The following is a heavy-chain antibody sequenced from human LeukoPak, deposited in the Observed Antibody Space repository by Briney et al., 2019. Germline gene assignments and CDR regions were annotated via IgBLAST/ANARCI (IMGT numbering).Heavy chain of an antibody. J-gene: IGHJ3*02. CDR2: ISSSSSTI. V-gene: IGHV3-48*02. CDR3: VRGDPLYTIVVVPAAISAFDI. CDR1: GFTFSSYS. D-gene: IGHD2-2*01. Sequence: GGSLRLSCAASGFTFSSYSMNWVRQAPGKGLEWVSYISSSSSTIYYADSVKGRFTISRDNAKNSLYLQMNSLRDEDTAVYYCVRGDPLYTIVVVPAAISAFDIWGQGTMVTVSS.